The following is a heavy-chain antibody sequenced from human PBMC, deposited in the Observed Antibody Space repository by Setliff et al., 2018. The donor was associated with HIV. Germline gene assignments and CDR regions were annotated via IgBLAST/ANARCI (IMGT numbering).Heavy chain of an antibody. CDR2: IYYSGST. CDR1: GGSNSGSSYY. J-gene: IGHJ5*02. Sequence: SETLSLTCTVSGGSNSGSSYYWGWIRQPPGKGLEWIGSIYYSGSTYYNPSPKSRVTISVDTSKNQVSLKLSSVTAADTAVYYCASRVLGYCRSTSCLNWFDPWGQGTLVTVSS. V-gene: IGHV4-39*01. D-gene: IGHD2-2*01. CDR3: ASRVLGYCRSTSCLNWFDP.